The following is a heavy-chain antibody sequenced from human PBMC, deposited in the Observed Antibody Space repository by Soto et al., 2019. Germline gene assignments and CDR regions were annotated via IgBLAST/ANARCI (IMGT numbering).Heavy chain of an antibody. CDR3: ASDLTFLLDGHTFHSLDY. CDR1: GFTFSSYA. V-gene: IGHV3-30-3*01. CDR2: ISYDGSNK. D-gene: IGHD1-1*01. J-gene: IGHJ4*02. Sequence: GGSLRLSCAASGFTFSSYAMHWVRQAPGKGLEWVAVISYDGSNKYYADSVKGRFTISRDNSKNTLYLQMNSLRAEDTAVYYCASDLTFLLDGHTFHSLDYCGQGTLVTLSS.